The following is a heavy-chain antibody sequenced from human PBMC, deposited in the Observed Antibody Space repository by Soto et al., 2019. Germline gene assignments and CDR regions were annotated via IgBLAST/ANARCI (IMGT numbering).Heavy chain of an antibody. D-gene: IGHD3-10*01. CDR1: GGSISSRNW. CDR3: ASKFGDLLADAFDI. CDR2: IYHSGST. Sequence: SETLSLTCAVSGGSISSRNWWSWVRQPPGKGLEWIGEIYHSGSTNYNPSLKSRVTISVDKSKNQFSLKLSSVTAADTAVYYCASKFGDLLADAFDIWGQGTMVTVAS. V-gene: IGHV4-4*02. J-gene: IGHJ3*02.